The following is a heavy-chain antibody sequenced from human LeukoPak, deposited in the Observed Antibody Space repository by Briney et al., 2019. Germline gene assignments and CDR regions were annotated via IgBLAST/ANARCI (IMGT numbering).Heavy chain of an antibody. CDR1: GFTFSDYG. J-gene: IGHJ6*02. Sequence: GKSLRLSCAASGFTFSDYGMYWVRQAPGKGLEWVSYISSSGSTIYYADSVKGRFTISRDNAKNSLYLQMNSLRAEDTAVYYCARVSYGYDYYYYGMDVWGQGTTVTVSS. V-gene: IGHV3-48*04. D-gene: IGHD5-18*01. CDR2: ISSSGSTI. CDR3: ARVSYGYDYYYYGMDV.